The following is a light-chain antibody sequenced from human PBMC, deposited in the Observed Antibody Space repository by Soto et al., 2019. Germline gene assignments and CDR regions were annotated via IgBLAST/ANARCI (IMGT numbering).Light chain of an antibody. J-gene: IGLJ1*01. V-gene: IGLV2-14*01. Sequence: QCVLTPPASLSVTPGQTITISCTGTSTAVGRYNYVSWYQQLPGKAPKLMVYDVSNRPSWVSNRFSGSKSGITASLTISGLQAEDEADYYCTSYTSDSTYVFGTGTKVTVL. CDR3: TSYTSDSTYV. CDR2: DVS. CDR1: STAVGRYNY.